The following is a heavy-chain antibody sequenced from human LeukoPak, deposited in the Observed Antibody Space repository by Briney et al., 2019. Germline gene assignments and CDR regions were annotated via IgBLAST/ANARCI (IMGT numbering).Heavy chain of an antibody. J-gene: IGHJ4*02. V-gene: IGHV3-21*01. CDR3: ARVIRDGYNCCDY. CDR1: GFTFSSYS. D-gene: IGHD5-24*01. Sequence: GGSLRLSCAASGFTFSSYSMNWVRQAPGKGLEWVSSISSSSSYIYYADSVKGRFTISRGNAKNSLYLQMNSLRAEDTAVYYCARVIRDGYNCCDYWGQGTLVTVSS. CDR2: ISSSSSYI.